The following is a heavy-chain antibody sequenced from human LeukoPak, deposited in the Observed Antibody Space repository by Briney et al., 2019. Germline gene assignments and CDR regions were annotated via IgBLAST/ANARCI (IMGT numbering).Heavy chain of an antibody. V-gene: IGHV4-39*01. Sequence: SETLSLTCTVSGGSISSSSYYWGWIRQPPGKGLEWVGSIYYSGSTYYNPSLKSRVTISVDTSKNQFSLKLSSVTAADTAVYYCARGTGDYWGQGTLVTVSS. CDR3: ARGTGDY. CDR1: GGSISSSSYY. D-gene: IGHD1-14*01. CDR2: IYYSGST. J-gene: IGHJ4*02.